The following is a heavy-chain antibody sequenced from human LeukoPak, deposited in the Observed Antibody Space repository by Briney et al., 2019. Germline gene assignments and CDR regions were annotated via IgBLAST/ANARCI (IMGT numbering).Heavy chain of an antibody. D-gene: IGHD4-17*01. Sequence: GGSLRLSCAASGFTFSSYSMNWVRQAPGKGLEWVSSISSSSSYIYYADSVKGRFTISRDNAKNSLYLQMNSLRAEDTAVYYCAREGYGDYVADYWGQGTLVTVSS. CDR3: AREGYGDYVADY. V-gene: IGHV3-21*01. J-gene: IGHJ4*02. CDR1: GFTFSSYS. CDR2: ISSSSSYI.